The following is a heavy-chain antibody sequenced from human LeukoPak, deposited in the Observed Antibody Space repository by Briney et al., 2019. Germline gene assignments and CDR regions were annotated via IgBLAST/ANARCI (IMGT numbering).Heavy chain of an antibody. J-gene: IGHJ4*02. CDR2: ISGSGGST. D-gene: IGHD3-22*01. V-gene: IGHV3-23*01. CDR3: AKERHITMIVVVITNFDY. Sequence: PGGSLRLSCAPSGFTFSSYAMSWVRQAPGKGLEWVSAISGSGGSTYYADSVKGRFTISRDNSKNTLYLQMNSLRAEDTAVYYCAKERHITMIVVVITNFDYWGQGTLVTVSS. CDR1: GFTFSSYA.